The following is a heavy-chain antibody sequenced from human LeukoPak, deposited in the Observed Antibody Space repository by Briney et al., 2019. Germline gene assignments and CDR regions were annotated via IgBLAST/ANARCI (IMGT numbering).Heavy chain of an antibody. CDR2: IIPIFGGA. CDR1: GGTFSSYD. V-gene: IGHV1-69*06. Sequence: SVKVSCKASGGTFSSYDINWVRQAPGQGLEWMGGIIPIFGGANYAQKFQGRVTMTADKSTSTAYMELIRLRSEDTAVYYCARDTGYSSSWYEGIRFDPCGQGSLVTASS. CDR3: ARDTGYSSSWYEGIRFDP. J-gene: IGHJ5*02. D-gene: IGHD6-13*01.